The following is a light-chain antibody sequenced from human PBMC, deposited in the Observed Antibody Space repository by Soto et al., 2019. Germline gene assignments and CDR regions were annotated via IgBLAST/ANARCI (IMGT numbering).Light chain of an antibody. J-gene: IGLJ2*01. CDR1: SGHSSYA. CDR3: QTWATGIRV. V-gene: IGLV4-69*01. CDR2: LNSDGSH. Sequence: QPVLTQSPSASASLGASVKLTCTLSSGHSSYAIAWHQQQPEKGPRYLMKLNSDGSHSKGDGIPDRFSGSSSGAARYLTISSLQSDDEADYYCQTWATGIRVFGGGTKLTVL.